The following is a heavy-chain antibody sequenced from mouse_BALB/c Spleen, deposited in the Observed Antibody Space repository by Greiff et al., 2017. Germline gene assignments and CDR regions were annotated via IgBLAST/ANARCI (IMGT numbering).Heavy chain of an antibody. CDR3: ARRGITTATFDY. Sequence: QVQLQQPGAELVKPGASVKMSCKASGYTFTSYNMHWVKQTPGQGLEWIGAIYPGNGDTSYNQKFKGKATLTADKSSSTAYMQLSSLTSEDSAVYYCARRGITTATFDYWGQGTTLTVSS. D-gene: IGHD1-2*01. J-gene: IGHJ2*01. V-gene: IGHV1-12*01. CDR1: GYTFTSYN. CDR2: IYPGNGDT.